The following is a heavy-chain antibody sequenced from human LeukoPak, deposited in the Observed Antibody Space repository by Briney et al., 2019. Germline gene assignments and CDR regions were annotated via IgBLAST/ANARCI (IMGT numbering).Heavy chain of an antibody. CDR1: GFTFSSYN. D-gene: IGHD3-22*01. CDR3: ARDQTNYYDGRAEYFQH. Sequence: GGSLRLSCAASGFTFSSYNMNWVRQAPGRGLQWVSFISSTSSHIFYADSLKGRFTISRDNAKNSLYLQMNSLRAEDTAVYYCARDQTNYYDGRAEYFQHWGQGTLVTVSS. CDR2: ISSTSSHI. J-gene: IGHJ1*01. V-gene: IGHV3-21*01.